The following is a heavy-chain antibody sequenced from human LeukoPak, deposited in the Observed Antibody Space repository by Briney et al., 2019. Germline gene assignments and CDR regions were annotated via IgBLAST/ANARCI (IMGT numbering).Heavy chain of an antibody. CDR1: GYTFTGYY. CDR2: IDPDSGDT. J-gene: IGHJ5*02. CDR3: AREKRAYCMSPNCHNWFDP. D-gene: IGHD1-1*01. Sequence: GASVKVSCKASGYTFTGYYMHWVRQAPGQGLEWMGWIDPDSGDTNYAQKFQGRVTMTRDTSISTAFLELSRLRSDDTAVFYCAREKRAYCMSPNCHNWFDPWGQGTLVTVSS. V-gene: IGHV1-2*02.